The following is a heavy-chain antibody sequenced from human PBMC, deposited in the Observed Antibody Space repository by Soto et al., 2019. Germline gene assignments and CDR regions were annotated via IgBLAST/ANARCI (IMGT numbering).Heavy chain of an antibody. CDR3: ARREYSGYLYYCYYGMDV. Sequence: SETLSLTCAVYGGSFSGYYWSWIRQPPGKGLEWIGEINHSGSTNYNPSLKSRVTISVDTSKNQFSLKLSSVTAADTAVYYCARREYSGYLYYCYYGMDVWGQGTTVTVSS. CDR1: GGSFSGYY. V-gene: IGHV4-34*01. J-gene: IGHJ6*02. CDR2: INHSGST. D-gene: IGHD5-12*01.